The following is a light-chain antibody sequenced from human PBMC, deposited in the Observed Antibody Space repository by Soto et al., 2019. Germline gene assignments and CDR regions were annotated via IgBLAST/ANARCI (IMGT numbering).Light chain of an antibody. Sequence: ETVLTQSPETLYVSHGERATLSCRASQSITEKVVWYQPKPGQAPRLLMYGASSRATGIPDRCSGSGAGTDFTLTITILEPEDFAVYYCQRYASSRTFGQGTKVDI. CDR3: QRYASSRT. CDR1: QSITEK. V-gene: IGKV3-20*01. CDR2: GAS. J-gene: IGKJ1*01.